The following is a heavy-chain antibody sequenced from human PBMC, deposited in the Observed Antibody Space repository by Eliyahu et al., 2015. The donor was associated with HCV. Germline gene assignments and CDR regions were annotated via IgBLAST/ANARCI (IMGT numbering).Heavy chain of an antibody. J-gene: IGHJ3*02. CDR2: IYYSGNT. CDR1: IRSYY. V-gene: IGHV4-59*01. Sequence: IRSYYWSWIRQSPGKGLEWIGYIYYSGNTNYSPSLKSRVTISVDTSKNQFSLKLSSVTAADTAVYYCARRMTTMITPAAFDIWGQGTMVTVSS. CDR3: ARRMTTMITPAAFDI. D-gene: IGHD4-17*01.